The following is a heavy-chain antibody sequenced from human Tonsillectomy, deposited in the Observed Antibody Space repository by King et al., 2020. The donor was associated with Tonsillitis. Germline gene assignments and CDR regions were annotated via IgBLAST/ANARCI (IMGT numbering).Heavy chain of an antibody. D-gene: IGHD2-2*01. V-gene: IGHV3-30*04. CDR3: ARVHLEYCSSTSCYVEYGMDV. Sequence: VQLVESGGGVVQPGRSLRLSCAASGFTFSSYAMHWVRQAPGKGLEWVAVISYDGSKKYYADSVKGRFTISRDNSKNMLYLQMNSLRAEDTAVYYCARVHLEYCSSTSCYVEYGMDVWGQGTTVTVSS. CDR2: ISYDGSKK. CDR1: GFTFSSYA. J-gene: IGHJ6*02.